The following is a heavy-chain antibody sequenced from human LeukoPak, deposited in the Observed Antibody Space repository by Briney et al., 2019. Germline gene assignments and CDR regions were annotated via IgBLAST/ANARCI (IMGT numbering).Heavy chain of an antibody. D-gene: IGHD3-22*01. CDR2: ISGSGGST. CDR1: GFTFSSYA. J-gene: IGHJ4*02. CDR3: AKTTYYYDSSGYPDY. Sequence: GGSLRLSCAASGFTFSSYAMSWVRQALGKGLEWVSAISGSGGSTYYADSVKGRFTISRDNSKNTLYLQMNSLRAEDTAVYYCAKTTYYYDSSGYPDYWGQGTLVTVSS. V-gene: IGHV3-23*01.